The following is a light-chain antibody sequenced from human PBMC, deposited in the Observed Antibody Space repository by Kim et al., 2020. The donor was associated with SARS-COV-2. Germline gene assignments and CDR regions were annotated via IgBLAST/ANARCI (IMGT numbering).Light chain of an antibody. Sequence: SVSPGQTARITCSGDVLAKKYARWFQQKPGQAPVLVIYKDSERPSGIPERFSGSSSGTTVTLTISGAQVEDEADYYCYSAADNKRVFGGGTKLTVL. V-gene: IGLV3-27*01. CDR3: YSAADNKRV. CDR2: KDS. CDR1: VLAKKY. J-gene: IGLJ3*02.